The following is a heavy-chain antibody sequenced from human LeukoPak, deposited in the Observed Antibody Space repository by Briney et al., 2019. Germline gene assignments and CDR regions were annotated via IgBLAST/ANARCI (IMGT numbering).Heavy chain of an antibody. CDR2: IIPIFGLA. J-gene: IGHJ5*02. CDR3: ARNSNLGYCSSTSCYRDWFDP. CDR1: GGTFSSYT. Sequence: SVKVSCKASGGTFSSYTISWVRQAPGQGLEWIGRIIPIFGLATYAQKFQGRVTIIADKSTSTAYMELSSLRSEDTAVYYCARNSNLGYCSSTSCYRDWFDPWGQGTLVTVSS. V-gene: IGHV1-69*02. D-gene: IGHD2-2*01.